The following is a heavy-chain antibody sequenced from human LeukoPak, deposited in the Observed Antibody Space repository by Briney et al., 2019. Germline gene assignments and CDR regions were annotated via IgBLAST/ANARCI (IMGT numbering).Heavy chain of an antibody. J-gene: IGHJ4*02. Sequence: AGGSLRLSCAASGFTSSSYFMTWVRQAPGKGLEWVPGISGSGGDTLCADSVRGRFTISRDNSKNTLYLQMNSLGAEDTAVYYCAKVPPHDDSGYSNPFWGQGTLVTVSS. CDR3: AKVPPHDDSGYSNPF. CDR2: ISGSGGDT. CDR1: GFTSSSYF. D-gene: IGHD3-22*01. V-gene: IGHV3-23*01.